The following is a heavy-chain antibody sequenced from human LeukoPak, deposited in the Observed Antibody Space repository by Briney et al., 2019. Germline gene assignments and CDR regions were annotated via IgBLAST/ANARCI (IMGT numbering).Heavy chain of an antibody. V-gene: IGHV3-23*01. J-gene: IGHJ4*02. Sequence: GGSLRLSCAASGFTFSSYAITWFRQAPGKGLEWVSGISGSGGSTYYADSVKGRFTISRDNSKNTLYLQMNSLIAEDTAVYYCAKSGYNRFDYWGQGTRVTVSS. CDR3: AKSGYNRFDY. CDR2: ISGSGGST. D-gene: IGHD5-24*01. CDR1: GFTFSSYA.